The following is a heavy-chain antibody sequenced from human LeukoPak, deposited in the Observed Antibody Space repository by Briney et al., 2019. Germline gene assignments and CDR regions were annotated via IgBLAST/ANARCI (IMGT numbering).Heavy chain of an antibody. CDR2: INSDGSST. V-gene: IGHV3-74*01. Sequence: PGGSLRLSCAASGFTFSSYWMHWLRQAPGKGLVWVSRINSDGSSTSYADSVKGRFTISRDNAKNTLYLQMNSLRAEDTAVYYCARDPPYDFWSGYYDSFDYWGQGTLVTVSS. CDR3: ARDPPYDFWSGYYDSFDY. CDR1: GFTFSSYW. J-gene: IGHJ4*02. D-gene: IGHD3-3*01.